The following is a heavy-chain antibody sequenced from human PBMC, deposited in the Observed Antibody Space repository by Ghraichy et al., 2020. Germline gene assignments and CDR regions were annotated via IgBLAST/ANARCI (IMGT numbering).Heavy chain of an antibody. D-gene: IGHD2-2*01. Sequence: ASVKVSCKASGYTFTSYGISWVRQAPGQGLEWMGWISAYNGNTNYAQKLQGRVTMTTDTSTSTAYMELRSLRSDDTAVYYCARDRYCSSTSCPGRGVYYYGMDVWGQGTTVTVSS. CDR2: ISAYNGNT. CDR3: ARDRYCSSTSCPGRGVYYYGMDV. CDR1: GYTFTSYG. J-gene: IGHJ6*02. V-gene: IGHV1-18*01.